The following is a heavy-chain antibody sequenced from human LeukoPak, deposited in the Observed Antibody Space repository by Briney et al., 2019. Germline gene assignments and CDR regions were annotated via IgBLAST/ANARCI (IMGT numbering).Heavy chain of an antibody. CDR2: ISSSSSYI. CDR1: GFTFSSYS. D-gene: IGHD6-13*01. J-gene: IGHJ6*03. Sequence: GGSLRLSCAASGFTFSSYSMNWVRQAPGKGLEWVSPISSSSSYIYYADSVKGRFTISRDNVKNSLYLQMNSLRAEDTALYYCARDRVAAAGEDDYYYYMDVWGKGTTVTVSS. V-gene: IGHV3-21*04. CDR3: ARDRVAAAGEDDYYYYMDV.